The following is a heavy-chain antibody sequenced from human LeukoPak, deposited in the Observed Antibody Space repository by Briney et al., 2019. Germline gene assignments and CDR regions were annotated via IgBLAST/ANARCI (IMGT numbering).Heavy chain of an antibody. J-gene: IGHJ4*02. Sequence: QPGGSPRLSCAASGFTFSSYGMHWVRQAPGKGLEWVAVIWYDGSNKYYADSVKGRFTISRDNSKNTLYLQMNSLRAEDTAVYYCARGELWVTGCYFDYWGQGTLVTVSS. V-gene: IGHV3-33*01. CDR1: GFTFSSYG. CDR3: ARGELWVTGCYFDY. D-gene: IGHD2-21*02. CDR2: IWYDGSNK.